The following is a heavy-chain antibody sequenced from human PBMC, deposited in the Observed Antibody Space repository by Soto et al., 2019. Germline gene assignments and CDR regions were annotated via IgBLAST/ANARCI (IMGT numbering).Heavy chain of an antibody. D-gene: IGHD2-2*01. CDR2: ISYDGSNK. V-gene: IGHV3-30-3*01. CDR3: ARVRDQLLFYYYYSMDV. J-gene: IGHJ6*02. Sequence: QVQLVESGGGVVQPGRSLRLSCAASGFTFSSYAMHWVRQAPGKGLEWVAVISYDGSNKYYADSVKGRFTISRDNSKKTLYLQMNSLRAEDTAVYYCARVRDQLLFYYYYSMDVWGQGPTVTVSS. CDR1: GFTFSSYA.